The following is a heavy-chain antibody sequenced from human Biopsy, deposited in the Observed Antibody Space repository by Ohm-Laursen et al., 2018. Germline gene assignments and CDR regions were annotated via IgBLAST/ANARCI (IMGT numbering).Heavy chain of an antibody. J-gene: IGHJ4*02. CDR3: ARGEAVTVIRGLYY. Sequence: SGTLSLTCTVSGGSISSYYWNWIRQPPGKGLEWIGYIYYSGTTDYSPSLKSRVTISIDKSKNQFFLKLSSVTAEDAAVYYCARGEAVTVIRGLYYWGQGALVTVSS. D-gene: IGHD2-21*02. CDR2: IYYSGTT. CDR1: GGSISSYY. V-gene: IGHV4-59*01.